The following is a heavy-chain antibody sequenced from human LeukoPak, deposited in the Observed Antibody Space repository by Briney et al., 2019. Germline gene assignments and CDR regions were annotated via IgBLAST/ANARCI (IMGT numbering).Heavy chain of an antibody. D-gene: IGHD3-22*01. J-gene: IGHJ4*02. CDR1: GGSISSYY. CDR2: IYHSGST. V-gene: IGHV4-59*12. Sequence: SETLSLTCTVSGGSISSYYWSWIRQPPGKGLEWIGYIYHSGSTYYNPSLKSRVTISVDRSKNQFSLKLSSVTAADTAVYYCARGQNNYYDSSGYQYFDYWGQGTLVTVSS. CDR3: ARGQNNYYDSSGYQYFDY.